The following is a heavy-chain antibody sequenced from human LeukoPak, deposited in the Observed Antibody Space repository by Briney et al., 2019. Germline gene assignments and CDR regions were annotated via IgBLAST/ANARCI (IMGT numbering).Heavy chain of an antibody. D-gene: IGHD3-3*01. V-gene: IGHV3-30*02. CDR1: GFTFSSYG. J-gene: IGHJ6*03. CDR3: AKRPIAIFGVVTMDYYYMDV. Sequence: PGGSLRLSCAASGFTFSSYGMHWVRQAPGKGLEWVAFIRYDGSNKYYADSVKGRFTISRDNSKNTLYLQMNSLRAEDTAVYYCAKRPIAIFGVVTMDYYYMDVWGKGATVTVSS. CDR2: IRYDGSNK.